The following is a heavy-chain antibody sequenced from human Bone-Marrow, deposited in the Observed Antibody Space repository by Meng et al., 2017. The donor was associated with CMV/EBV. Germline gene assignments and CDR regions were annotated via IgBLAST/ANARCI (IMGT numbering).Heavy chain of an antibody. CDR2: IHHSGTT. CDR1: GGSISSSKW. CDR3: ARADSSYFDVSAYYPDAFDI. J-gene: IGHJ3*02. Sequence: SETLSLTCVVSGGSISSSKWWSWVRQPPGKGLEWIGAIHHSGTTNYNTSLKSRVTMSVDKSKNHFSLSLTSVTAADTAVYFGARADSSYFDVSAYYPDAFDIWGQGTVVTVSS. V-gene: IGHV4/OR15-8*03. D-gene: IGHD3-22*01.